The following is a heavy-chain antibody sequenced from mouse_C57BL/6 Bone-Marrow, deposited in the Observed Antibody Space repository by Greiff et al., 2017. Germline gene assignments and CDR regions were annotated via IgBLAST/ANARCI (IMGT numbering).Heavy chain of an antibody. J-gene: IGHJ1*03. Sequence: QVQLQQPGAELVRPGSSVKLSCKASGYTFTSYWMDWVKQRPGQGLEWIGNIYPSDSETHYNQKFKDKATLTVDKSSSTAYMQLSSLTSEDSAVYYCARRESHWYFDVGGTGTTVTVSS. CDR3: ARRESHWYFDV. CDR1: GYTFTSYW. CDR2: IYPSDSET. V-gene: IGHV1-61*01.